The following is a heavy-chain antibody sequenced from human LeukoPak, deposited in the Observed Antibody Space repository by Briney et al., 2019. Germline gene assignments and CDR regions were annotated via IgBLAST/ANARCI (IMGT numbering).Heavy chain of an antibody. Sequence: SVKVSCKASGGTFSSYAISWVRQAPGQGLEWMGGIIPIFGTANYAQKFQGRVTITADESTSTAYMELSSLRSEDTAVYYCARASRIGELGGAFDIWGQGTMVTVSS. V-gene: IGHV1-69*13. CDR1: GGTFSSYA. CDR2: IIPIFGTA. D-gene: IGHD3-10*01. J-gene: IGHJ3*02. CDR3: ARASRIGELGGAFDI.